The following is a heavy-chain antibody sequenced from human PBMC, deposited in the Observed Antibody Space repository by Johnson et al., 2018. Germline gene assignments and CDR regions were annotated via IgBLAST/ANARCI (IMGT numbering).Heavy chain of an antibody. CDR3: ARGWYPGGY. Sequence: QVQLQQWGAGLLKPSETLSLICAVSGGSFSDYYWSWIRQSPGKGLEWIGEIDHSGSTNHNPSLKSRVTISVDTSKNQCSLKLTSVTAADTAVYYCARGWYPGGYWGQGTLVTVSA. CDR2: IDHSGST. V-gene: IGHV4-34*01. J-gene: IGHJ1*01. CDR1: GGSFSDYY. D-gene: IGHD6-13*01.